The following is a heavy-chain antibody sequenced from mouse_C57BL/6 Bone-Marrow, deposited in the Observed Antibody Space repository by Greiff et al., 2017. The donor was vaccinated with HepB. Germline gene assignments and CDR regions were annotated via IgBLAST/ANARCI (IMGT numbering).Heavy chain of an antibody. CDR2: IWTGGGT. D-gene: IGHD1-1*01. CDR3: ARKMTTVVAPYAMDY. V-gene: IGHV2-9-1*01. CDR1: GFSFTSYA. Sequence: QVQLKESGPGLVAPSQSLSITCTVSGFSFTSYAISWVRQPPGKGLEWLGVIWTGGGTNYNSALKSRLSISKDNSKSQVFLIMNSLQTDDTARYYCARKMTTVVAPYAMDYWGQGASVTVSS. J-gene: IGHJ4*01.